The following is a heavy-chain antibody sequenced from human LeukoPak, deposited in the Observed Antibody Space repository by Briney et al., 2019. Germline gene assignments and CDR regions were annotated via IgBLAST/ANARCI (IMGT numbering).Heavy chain of an antibody. V-gene: IGHV3-23*01. D-gene: IGHD1-1*01. CDR1: GLTFSSYA. CDR2: ISGSGGST. CDR3: AKDHSFGTGFDY. J-gene: IGHJ4*02. Sequence: PGGSLRLSCAASGLTFSSYAMSWVRQAPGKGLEWVSAISGSGGSTYYADSVKGRFTISRDNSKNTLYLQMNSLRAEDTAVYYCAKDHSFGTGFDYWGQGTLVTVSS.